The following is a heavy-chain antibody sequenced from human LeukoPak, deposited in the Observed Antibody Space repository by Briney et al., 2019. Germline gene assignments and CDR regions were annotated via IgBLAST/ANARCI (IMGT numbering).Heavy chain of an antibody. CDR1: GYTFTSYA. J-gene: IGHJ4*02. CDR2: INAGNGNT. Sequence: ASVKVSCKASGYTFTSYAMHWVRQAPGQRLEWMGWINAGNGNTKYSQKLQGRVTITRDTSASTAYMELSSLRSEDTAVYYCARSEPYGDYGAYWGQGTLVTVSS. V-gene: IGHV1-3*01. D-gene: IGHD4-17*01. CDR3: ARSEPYGDYGAY.